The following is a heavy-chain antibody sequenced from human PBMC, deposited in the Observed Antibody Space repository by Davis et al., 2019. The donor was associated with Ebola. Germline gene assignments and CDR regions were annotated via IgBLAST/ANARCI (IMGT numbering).Heavy chain of an antibody. D-gene: IGHD5-18*01. CDR3: ARGDVDTAMGIFGYYYGMDV. Sequence: GGSLRLSCAASGFIFSNCAMYWVRQAPGKGLEWVSGISGSGGSTYYADSVKGRFTISRDNAKNTLYLQMNSLRAEDTAVYYCARGDVDTAMGIFGYYYGMDVWGQGTTVTVSS. V-gene: IGHV3-23*01. CDR1: GFIFSNCA. J-gene: IGHJ6*02. CDR2: ISGSGGST.